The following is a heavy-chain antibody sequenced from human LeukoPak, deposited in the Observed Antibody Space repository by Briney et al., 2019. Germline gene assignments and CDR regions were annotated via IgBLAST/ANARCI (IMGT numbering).Heavy chain of an antibody. V-gene: IGHV3-23*01. D-gene: IGHD6-19*01. CDR3: AKGMEQWLVTELDY. J-gene: IGHJ4*02. CDR2: ISGSGGST. CDR1: GFTFSSYA. Sequence: GGSLRLSCAASGFTFSSYAMSWVRQAPGKGLEWVSAISGSGGSTYYADSVKGRFTISRDNSKNALYLQMNSLRAEDTAVYYCAKGMEQWLVTELDYWGQGTLVTVSS.